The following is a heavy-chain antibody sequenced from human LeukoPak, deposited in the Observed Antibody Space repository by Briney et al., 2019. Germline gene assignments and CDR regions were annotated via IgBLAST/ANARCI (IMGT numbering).Heavy chain of an antibody. CDR1: GGSISGYY. Sequence: PSETLSLTCTVSGGSISGYYWSWIRQPPGKGLEWIGYIYYSGSTNYNPSLKSRITMSVDTSRNQFSLRLTSVTAADTAVYYCARGDYYDGGGRNWFDPWGQGTLVTVSS. CDR2: IYYSGST. CDR3: ARGDYYDGGGRNWFDP. V-gene: IGHV4-59*12. J-gene: IGHJ5*02. D-gene: IGHD3-16*01.